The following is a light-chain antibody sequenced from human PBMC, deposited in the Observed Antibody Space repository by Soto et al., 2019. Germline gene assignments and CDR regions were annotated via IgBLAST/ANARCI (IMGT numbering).Light chain of an antibody. CDR3: QQYNSYPLT. CDR1: QNIRSW. J-gene: IGKJ4*01. Sequence: DIQMTQSPSTLSASVGDRVTITCRASQNIRSWLAWYQQKPGKAPRLLIYKASSLESGVPSRFSGSGSGTEFTLTISSLQPDDFATYYCQQYNSYPLTFGGGTKVDIK. CDR2: KAS. V-gene: IGKV1-5*01.